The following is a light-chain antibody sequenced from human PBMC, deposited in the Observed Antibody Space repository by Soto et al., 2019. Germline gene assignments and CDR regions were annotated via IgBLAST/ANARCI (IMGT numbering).Light chain of an antibody. Sequence: EIVLTQSPATLSLSPGERATLSCRASQSVSSYLAWYQQKHGQAPRLLIYYASNRATGIPARFSASGSGTDFTLTISSLEPEDSAVYYCQQRGNWITFGPGTRLEIK. CDR3: QQRGNWIT. J-gene: IGKJ5*01. CDR1: QSVSSY. V-gene: IGKV3-11*01. CDR2: YAS.